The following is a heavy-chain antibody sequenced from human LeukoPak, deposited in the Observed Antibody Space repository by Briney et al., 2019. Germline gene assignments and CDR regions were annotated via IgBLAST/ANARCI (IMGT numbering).Heavy chain of an antibody. CDR3: ARDIVATTYFDY. CDR2: IRYDSTKK. Sequence: GGSLRLSCAASGFSFSTDGMHWVRQAPGKGLEWVSFIRYDSTKKYFAESVKGRFTISRDNAKNSLYLQMNSLRAEDTAVYYCARDIVATTYFDYWGQGTLVTVSS. J-gene: IGHJ4*02. D-gene: IGHD5-12*01. V-gene: IGHV3-30*02. CDR1: GFSFSTDG.